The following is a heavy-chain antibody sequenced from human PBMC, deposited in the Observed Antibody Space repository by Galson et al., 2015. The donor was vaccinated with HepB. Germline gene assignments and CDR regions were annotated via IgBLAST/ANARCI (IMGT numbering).Heavy chain of an antibody. D-gene: IGHD6-19*01. Sequence: SLRLSCAASGFTVSSDHMTWVRQAPGQGLEWVSVIHNDGSTYYVDSVKGRFIISRDSSQNTVYLQMNSLKTEDTAMFYCARVAVAGIYLDYWGQGTLVTVSS. CDR2: IHNDGST. V-gene: IGHV3-66*02. CDR1: GFTVSSDH. CDR3: ARVAVAGIYLDY. J-gene: IGHJ4*02.